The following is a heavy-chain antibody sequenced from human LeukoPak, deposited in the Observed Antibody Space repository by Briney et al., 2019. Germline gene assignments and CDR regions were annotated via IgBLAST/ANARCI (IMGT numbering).Heavy chain of an antibody. CDR1: GPSFRTYS. CDR3: TRDAGQFVDHDVFDF. J-gene: IGHJ3*01. CDR2: ISPTSWTI. D-gene: IGHD3-10*01. V-gene: IGHV3-21*01. Sequence: GGPLRLSCAASGPSFRTYSMNWVRQAPGRGLEWVSSISPTSWTIYQADSVKGRFTVSRDNAKNSVFLRMDSLRAEDEAVYYCTRDAGQFVDHDVFDFWGQGTMVTVSS.